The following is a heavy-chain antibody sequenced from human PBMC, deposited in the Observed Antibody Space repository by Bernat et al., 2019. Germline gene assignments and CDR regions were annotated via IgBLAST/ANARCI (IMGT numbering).Heavy chain of an antibody. V-gene: IGHV4-59*08. D-gene: IGHD1-7*01. CDR2: IYYSGST. CDR1: GGSISSYY. CDR3: ARLPLTGTIDY. J-gene: IGHJ4*02. Sequence: QVQLQESGPGLVKPSETLSLTCTVSGGSISSYYWSWIRQPPGKGLEWIGYIYYSGSTNYNPSLKSRVTISVDTSKNQFSLKLSSVTAADTAVYYCARLPLTGTIDYWGQGTLVTVSS.